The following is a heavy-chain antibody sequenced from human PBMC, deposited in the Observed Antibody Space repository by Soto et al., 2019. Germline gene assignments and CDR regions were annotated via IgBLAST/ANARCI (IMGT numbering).Heavy chain of an antibody. J-gene: IGHJ4*02. CDR3: AAGHISGWYVYYFDY. Sequence: SVKVSCKASGFTFTSSAVQWVRQARGQRLEWIGWIVVGSGNTNYAQKFQERVTITRDMSTSTAYMELSSLRSEDTAVYYCAAGHISGWYVYYFDYWGQGTLVTVSS. V-gene: IGHV1-58*01. CDR2: IVVGSGNT. D-gene: IGHD6-19*01. CDR1: GFTFTSSA.